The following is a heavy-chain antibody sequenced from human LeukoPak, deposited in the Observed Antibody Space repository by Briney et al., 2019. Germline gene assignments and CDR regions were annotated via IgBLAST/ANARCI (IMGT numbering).Heavy chain of an antibody. Sequence: PGGSLRLSCAASGLTFSSYAMSWVRQAPGKGLEWVSAISGSGGSTYYADSVKGRFTISRDNSKNTLYLQMNSLRAEDTAVYYCAKDQDLWLVPSTADSWGQGTLVTVSS. CDR3: AKDQDLWLVPSTADS. CDR2: ISGSGGST. D-gene: IGHD6-19*01. J-gene: IGHJ5*01. V-gene: IGHV3-23*01. CDR1: GLTFSSYA.